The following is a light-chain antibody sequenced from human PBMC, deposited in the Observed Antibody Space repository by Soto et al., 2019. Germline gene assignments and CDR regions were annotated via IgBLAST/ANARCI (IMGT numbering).Light chain of an antibody. CDR3: NSFAGRAKWV. V-gene: IGLV2-8*01. J-gene: IGLJ3*02. CDR2: EVT. Sequence: QSALTQPPSASGSPGQSVTISCTGTNGDVGGYNYVSWYQQYPGKAPRLLIYEVTKRPSGVPDRFSGSKSGNSAYLTVSGPQAGDEADYYCNSFAGRAKWVFGGGTKLTVL. CDR1: NGDVGGYNY.